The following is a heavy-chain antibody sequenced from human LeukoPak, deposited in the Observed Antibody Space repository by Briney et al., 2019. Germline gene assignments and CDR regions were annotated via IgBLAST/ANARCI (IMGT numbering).Heavy chain of an antibody. CDR2: MSYIDNI. J-gene: IGHJ3*02. V-gene: IGHV1-8*02. CDR1: GYTSSRPD. D-gene: IGHD2-21*01. Sequence: PRASVKVSCKASGYTSSRPDINWVRQAPGKGLERLGYMSYIDNIGYAQKFQGRLTFSRDTSITTAYMELSSLRSEDTAVYYCARYTIAHGFDMWGQGTMVTVST. CDR3: ARYTIAHGFDM.